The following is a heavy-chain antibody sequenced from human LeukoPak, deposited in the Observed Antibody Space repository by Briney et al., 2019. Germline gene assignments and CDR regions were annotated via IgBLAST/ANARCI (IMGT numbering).Heavy chain of an antibody. J-gene: IGHJ4*02. CDR1: GGSISSSNW. CDR3: ARGSIVGATDFDY. CDR2: IYHSGST. V-gene: IGHV4-4*02. D-gene: IGHD1-26*01. Sequence: PSETLSLTCAVSGGSISSSNWWSWVRQPPGKGLEWIGEIYHSGSTNYNPSLKSRVTISVDKSKNQFPLKLSSVTAADTAVYYCARGSIVGATDFDYWGQGTLVTVSS.